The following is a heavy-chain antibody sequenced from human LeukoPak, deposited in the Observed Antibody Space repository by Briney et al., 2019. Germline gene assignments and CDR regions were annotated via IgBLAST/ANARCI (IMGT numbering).Heavy chain of an antibody. Sequence: GASVKVSCKASGYTFTSYYMHWVRQAPGEGLEWMGIINPSGGSTSYAQKFQGRVTMTRDMSTSTVYMELSSLRSEDTAVYYCAREESSGIAVGFDYRGQGTLVTVSS. V-gene: IGHV1-46*01. D-gene: IGHD6-19*01. CDR3: AREESSGIAVGFDY. CDR1: GYTFTSYY. CDR2: INPSGGST. J-gene: IGHJ4*02.